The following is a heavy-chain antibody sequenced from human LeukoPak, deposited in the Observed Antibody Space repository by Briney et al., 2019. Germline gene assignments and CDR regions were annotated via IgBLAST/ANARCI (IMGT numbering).Heavy chain of an antibody. D-gene: IGHD3-3*01. V-gene: IGHV4-30-4*01. Sequence: SQTLSLTCTVSGGSISSGDYYWSWIRQPPGKGLEWIGYIYYSGSTYYSPSLKSRVTMSVDTSKNQFSLKLSSVTAADTAVYYCARVVVFGVVTSDYYYYYMDVWGKGTTVTVSS. CDR2: IYYSGST. CDR3: ARVVVFGVVTSDYYYYYMDV. J-gene: IGHJ6*03. CDR1: GGSISSGDYY.